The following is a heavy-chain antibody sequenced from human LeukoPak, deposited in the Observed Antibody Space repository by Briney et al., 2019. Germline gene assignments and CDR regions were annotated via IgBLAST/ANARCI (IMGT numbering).Heavy chain of an antibody. J-gene: IGHJ4*02. V-gene: IGHV3-66*02. CDR3: ARAEKAIVATCNDY. D-gene: IGHD5-12*01. CDR1: GFTVSSNY. Sequence: PGGSLRLSCAASGFTVSSNYMSWVRQAPGKGLEWVSVIYSGGSTYYADSVKGRFTISRDNSKNTLYLQMNSLRAEDTAVYYCARAEKAIVATCNDYWGQGTLVTVSS. CDR2: IYSGGST.